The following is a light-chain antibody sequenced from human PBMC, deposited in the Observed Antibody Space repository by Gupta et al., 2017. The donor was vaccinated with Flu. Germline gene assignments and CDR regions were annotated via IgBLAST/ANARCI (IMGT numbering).Light chain of an antibody. CDR2: ANN. CDR3: QSYDSSLSAYV. J-gene: IGLJ1*01. Sequence: QSVLTQPPSVSGAPGQRVPIACTGVSATIGAGYDVQWYQQLPGTAPKLLIYANNDRPSGVPDRFSGSKSDISASLAITGLQSGDEADYYCQSYDSSLSAYVFGTGTKVTVL. CDR1: SATIGAGYD. V-gene: IGLV1-40*01.